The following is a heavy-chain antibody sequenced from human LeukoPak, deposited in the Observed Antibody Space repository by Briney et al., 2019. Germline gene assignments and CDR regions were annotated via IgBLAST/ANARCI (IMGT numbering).Heavy chain of an antibody. CDR2: IYSGGSA. J-gene: IGHJ4*02. CDR3: ARDGLYYYDSSGYYYGY. Sequence: PGGSLRLSCAASGFTVSSNYMIWVRQAPGKGLEWVSVIYSGGSAYYADSVKGRFTISRDNSKNTLYLQMNSLRAEDTAVYYCARDGLYYYDSSGYYYGYWGQGTLVTVSS. V-gene: IGHV3-66*01. CDR1: GFTVSSNY. D-gene: IGHD3-22*01.